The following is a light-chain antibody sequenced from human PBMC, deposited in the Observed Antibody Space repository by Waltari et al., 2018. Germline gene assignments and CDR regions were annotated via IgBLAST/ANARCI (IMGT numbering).Light chain of an antibody. CDR2: GVS. V-gene: IGKV3-15*01. J-gene: IGKJ4*01. Sequence: EIVITQSPVTLSVSPGERATLSCRASQSVRSNLAWYQQKPGQAPRLLIYGVSARAAGIPARFSGSGFGTEFTLTISSLQSEDFAVYYCQQYNNWPPLTFGGGTKVEIK. CDR1: QSVRSN. CDR3: QQYNNWPPLT.